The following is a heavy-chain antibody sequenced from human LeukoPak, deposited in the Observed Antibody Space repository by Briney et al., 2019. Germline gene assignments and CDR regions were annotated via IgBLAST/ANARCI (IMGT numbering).Heavy chain of an antibody. V-gene: IGHV4-34*01. D-gene: IGHD2-2*01. J-gene: IGHJ4*02. CDR3: EVHCSSTSCPPGATSY. CDR2: INHSGST. CDR1: GGSFSGYY. Sequence: SETLSLTCAVYGGSFSGYYWSWIRQPPGKGLEWIGEINHSGSTNYNPSLKSRVTISVDTSKNQFSLKLSSVTAADTAVYYCEVHCSSTSCPPGATSYWGQGTLVTVSS.